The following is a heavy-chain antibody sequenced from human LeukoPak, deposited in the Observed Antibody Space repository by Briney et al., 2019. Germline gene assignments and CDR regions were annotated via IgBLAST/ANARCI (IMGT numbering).Heavy chain of an antibody. CDR1: GGFISTYY. J-gene: IGHJ4*02. CDR3: ARHRIALSGSVFDL. Sequence: SETLSLTCTVSGGFISTYYWSWIRQPPGKGLEWIGYLHYSGGTNYNPSLKSRVTTSVDTSRNHFSLNLSSVTAAATAVYYCARHRIALSGSVFDLWGQGTLVTVSS. D-gene: IGHD3-9*01. V-gene: IGHV4-59*08. CDR2: LHYSGGT.